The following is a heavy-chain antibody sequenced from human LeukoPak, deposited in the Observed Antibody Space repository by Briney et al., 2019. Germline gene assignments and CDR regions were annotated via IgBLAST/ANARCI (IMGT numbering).Heavy chain of an antibody. V-gene: IGHV3-66*01. CDR2: IYSGGTT. CDR3: ARSADSSAHSFDY. CDR1: VIPVSSNY. D-gene: IGHD3-22*01. J-gene: IGHJ4*02. Sequence: GGSLRFPCAAPVIPVSSNYMHWVRQAPGEGVESVLVIYSGGTTYYADSVKGRFTISRDNAKNSLYLQMDSRRVEDTAVYYCARSADSSAHSFDYWGQGTLVTVSS.